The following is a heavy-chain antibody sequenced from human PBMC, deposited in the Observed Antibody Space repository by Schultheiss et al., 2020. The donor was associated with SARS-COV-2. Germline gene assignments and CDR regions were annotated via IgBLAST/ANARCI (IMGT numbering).Heavy chain of an antibody. CDR3: ARVPYGDPYWYFDL. D-gene: IGHD4-17*01. Sequence: SQTLSLTCAVYGGSFSDYHWTWIRQSPGKGLEWIGEVNHSGNTNYNPSLKSRVTISVDTSKNQFSLKLSSVTAADTAVYYCARVPYGDPYWYFDLWGRGTLVTVSS. V-gene: IGHV4-34*01. CDR2: VNHSGNT. CDR1: GGSFSDYH. J-gene: IGHJ2*01.